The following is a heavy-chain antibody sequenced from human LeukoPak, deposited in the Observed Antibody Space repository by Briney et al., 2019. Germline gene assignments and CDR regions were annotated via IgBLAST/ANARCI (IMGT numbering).Heavy chain of an antibody. Sequence: GGSLRLSCAASGFTFSSYAMHWVRQAPGKGLEWVAVISYDGSNKYYADSVKGRFTISRDNSKNTLYLQMNSLRAEDTAVYYCARAYSSSSGSDYWGQGTLVTVSS. CDR2: ISYDGSNK. CDR1: GFTFSSYA. D-gene: IGHD6-6*01. V-gene: IGHV3-30-3*01. J-gene: IGHJ4*02. CDR3: ARAYSSSSGSDY.